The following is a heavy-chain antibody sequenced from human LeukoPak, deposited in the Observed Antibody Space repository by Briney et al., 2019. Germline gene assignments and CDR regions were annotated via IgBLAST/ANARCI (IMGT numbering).Heavy chain of an antibody. J-gene: IGHJ5*02. D-gene: IGHD2-15*01. Sequence: PSETLSLTCTVSGGSISTSNYCWGWIRQPPGKGLEWIGTIYYGGSTYYTPSLKSRVTISVDSSKNQFSLKVSSVTAADTAVCYCARARSRYNWFDPWGQGTLVTVSS. CDR1: GGSISTSNYC. V-gene: IGHV4-39*01. CDR2: IYYGGST. CDR3: ARARSRYNWFDP.